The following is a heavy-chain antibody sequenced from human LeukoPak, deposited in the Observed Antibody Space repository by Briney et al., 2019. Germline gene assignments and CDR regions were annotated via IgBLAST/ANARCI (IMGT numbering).Heavy chain of an antibody. CDR3: AREMLAAVAAQS. CDR2: ISSSSSYI. CDR1: GFTFSSYS. J-gene: IGHJ5*02. Sequence: GGSLRLSCAASGFTFSSYSMNWVRQAPGKGLEWVSYISSSSSYIYYADSVKGRFTISRDNAKNSLYLQMNSLRAEDTAVYYCAREMLAAVAAQSWGQGTLVTVSS. V-gene: IGHV3-21*05. D-gene: IGHD6-19*01.